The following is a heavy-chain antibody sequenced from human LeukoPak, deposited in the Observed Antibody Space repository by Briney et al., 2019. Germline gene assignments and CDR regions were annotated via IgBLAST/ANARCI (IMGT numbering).Heavy chain of an antibody. J-gene: IGHJ6*03. CDR3: ARGQYYYYYYMDV. CDR1: GGSFSNYA. V-gene: IGHV1-69*06. CDR2: IIPIFGTA. Sequence: ASVKVSCKASGGSFSNYAINWVRQAPGQGLEWMGGIIPIFGTANYAQKFQATVTITADKSTSTAYMELTSLRSEDTAVYYCARGQYYYYYYMDVWGKGTTVTVSS.